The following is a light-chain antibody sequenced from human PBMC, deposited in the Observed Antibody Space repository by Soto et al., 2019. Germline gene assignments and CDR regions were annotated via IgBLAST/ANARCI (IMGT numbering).Light chain of an antibody. J-gene: IGLJ2*01. CDR3: GTWDSSLPVSVV. Sequence: QSALTQPASVSGSPGQSITISCTGTSSDVGGSDFVSWYQQLPGAAPKLLIYDNNKRPSGIPDRFSGSTSGTSATLGITGLQTGDEADYYCGTWDSSLPVSVVFGGGTKVTVL. V-gene: IGLV1-51*01. CDR2: DNN. CDR1: SSDVGGSDF.